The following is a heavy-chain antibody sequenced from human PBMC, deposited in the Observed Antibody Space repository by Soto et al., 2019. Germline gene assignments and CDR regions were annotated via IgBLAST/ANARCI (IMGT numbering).Heavy chain of an antibody. Sequence: QVQLVQSGAEVKKPGASVKISCKASGYTFIHYYIHWVRQAPGQGLEWMAIINPNGGSTNYAQKFKGRVTVTSDTSTTTVSMELNSLESDDTAVYFCARSLLQGDFWGKGTLVTVSS. V-gene: IGHV1-46*01. CDR3: ARSLLQGDF. J-gene: IGHJ4*02. CDR1: GYTFIHYY. CDR2: INPNGGST. D-gene: IGHD2-21*01.